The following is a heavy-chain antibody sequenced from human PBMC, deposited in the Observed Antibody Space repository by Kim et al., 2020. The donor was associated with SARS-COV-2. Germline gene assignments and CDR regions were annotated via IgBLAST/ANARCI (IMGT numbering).Heavy chain of an antibody. D-gene: IGHD2-21*02. CDR3: ATALAHGLPSRYFYGLDV. J-gene: IGHJ6*01. Sequence: GGSLRLSCAASGFTFRNYALHWVRQAPGKGPEWVAVISYDATNYASADSVTGRVTITRDNSDSTLYPHMKMISINNKDLADYATALAHGLPSRYFYGLDV. CDR2: ISYDATNY. CDR1: GFTFRNYA. V-gene: IGHV3-30-3*01.